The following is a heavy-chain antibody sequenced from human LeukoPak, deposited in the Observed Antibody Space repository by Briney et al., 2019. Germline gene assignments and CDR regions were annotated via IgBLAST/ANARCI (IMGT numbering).Heavy chain of an antibody. J-gene: IGHJ4*02. D-gene: IGHD4-23*01. Sequence: SETLSLTCTVSGGSISSGSHYWSWIRQPAGKGLEWIGRIYTSGSTNYNPSLKSRVTISVDTSKNQFSLKLSSVTAADTAVYYCARDSGYGGNSANYYFDYWGQGTLVTVSS. CDR1: GGSISSGSHY. V-gene: IGHV4-61*02. CDR3: ARDSGYGGNSANYYFDY. CDR2: IYTSGST.